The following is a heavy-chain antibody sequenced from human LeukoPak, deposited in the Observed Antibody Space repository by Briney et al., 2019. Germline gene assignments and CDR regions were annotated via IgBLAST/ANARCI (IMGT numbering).Heavy chain of an antibody. J-gene: IGHJ6*03. Sequence: ASVKVSCKASGYTFTSYDINWVRQATGQGLEWMGWMNPNSGNTGYAQKFQGRVTITRNTSISTAYMELSSLRSEDTAVYYCATGIWSGYFYYYYYMDVWGKGTTVTVSS. CDR1: GYTFTSYD. V-gene: IGHV1-8*01. CDR3: ATGIWSGYFYYYYYMDV. D-gene: IGHD3-3*01. CDR2: MNPNSGNT.